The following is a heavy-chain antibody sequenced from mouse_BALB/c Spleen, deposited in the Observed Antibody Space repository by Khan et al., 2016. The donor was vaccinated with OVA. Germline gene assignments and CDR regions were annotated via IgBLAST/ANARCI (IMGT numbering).Heavy chain of an antibody. J-gene: IGHJ2*01. CDR2: ISYSGVT. V-gene: IGHV3-2*02. D-gene: IGHD1-1*01. CDR3: ARGNYYGYYFDY. Sequence: EVQLQESGPGLVKPSQSLSLTCTVTGYSITSGYAWNWIRQFPGNKLEWMGYISYSGVTSYTPSLKSRISITRDTSKNPFFLQLTSVTTEDTATYYCARGNYYGYYFDYWGQGTTLTVSS. CDR1: GYSITSGYA.